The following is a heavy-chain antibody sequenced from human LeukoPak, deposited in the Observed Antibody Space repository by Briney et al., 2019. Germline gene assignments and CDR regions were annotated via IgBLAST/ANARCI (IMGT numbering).Heavy chain of an antibody. Sequence: GGSLRLSCTTSGFTFGDYAVSWFRQAPGKGLEWVGFIRSKPYGGTTEYAASVKGRFTFSREDSKSIAYLQMNSLKTEDTAMCYCTRGSDTIFGVARDGFDYWGQGTLVTVSS. CDR1: GFTFGDYA. V-gene: IGHV3-49*03. CDR3: TRGSDTIFGVARDGFDY. J-gene: IGHJ4*02. CDR2: IRSKPYGGTT. D-gene: IGHD3-3*01.